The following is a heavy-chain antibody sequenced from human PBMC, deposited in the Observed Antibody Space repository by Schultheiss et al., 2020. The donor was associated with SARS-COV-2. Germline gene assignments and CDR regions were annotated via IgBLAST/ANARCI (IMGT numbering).Heavy chain of an antibody. CDR1: GGSFSGYY. CDR2: INHSGST. D-gene: IGHD6-19*01. V-gene: IGHV4-34*01. CDR3: ASGTYKGSSGFDP. Sequence: LSLTCAVYGGSFSGYYWSWIRQPPGKGLEWIGEINHSGSTNYNPSLKSRVTISVDTSKNQFSLKLSSVTAADTAVYYCASGTYKGSSGFDPWGQGTLVTVSS. J-gene: IGHJ5*02.